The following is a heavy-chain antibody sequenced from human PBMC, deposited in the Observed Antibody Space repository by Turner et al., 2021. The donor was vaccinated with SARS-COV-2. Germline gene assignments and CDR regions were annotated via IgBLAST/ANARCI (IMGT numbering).Heavy chain of an antibody. CDR1: GGTFSTYA. V-gene: IGHV1-69*01. CDR2: TIPIFGTA. D-gene: IGHD6-13*01. Sequence: QVQLVQSGAEVKKPGSSVKVSCKASGGTFSTYAISWVRQAPGQGLEWMGGTIPIFGTANYERKFQGRVTITAEESTSTAYMELSSLRSEDTAVYYCARVGVGGSSWPKDFDYWGQGTLVTVSS. J-gene: IGHJ4*02. CDR3: ARVGVGGSSWPKDFDY.